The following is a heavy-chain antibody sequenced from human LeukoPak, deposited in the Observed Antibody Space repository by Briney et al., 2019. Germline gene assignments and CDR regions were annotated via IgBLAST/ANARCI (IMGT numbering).Heavy chain of an antibody. CDR3: ARGPHFVVVTAAFDY. J-gene: IGHJ4*02. CDR1: GFTFSSYW. Sequence: GGSLRLSCAASGFTFSSYWMSWVRQAPGKGLEWVANIKQDGSEKYYVDSVKGRFTISRDNAKNSLYLQMNSLRAEDTAVYYCARGPHFVVVTAAFDYWGQGTLVTVSS. D-gene: IGHD2-21*02. CDR2: IKQDGSEK. V-gene: IGHV3-7*01.